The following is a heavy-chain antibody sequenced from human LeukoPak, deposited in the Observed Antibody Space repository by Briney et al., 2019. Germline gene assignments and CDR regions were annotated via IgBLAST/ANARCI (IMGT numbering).Heavy chain of an antibody. CDR3: ARQGGGRPPHFDY. CDR2: IYYSGST. D-gene: IGHD2-15*01. J-gene: IGHJ4*02. V-gene: IGHV4-31*03. CDR1: GVSTSSDDYQ. Sequence: SQTLSLTCTVPGVSTSSDDYQWSWIRQHPGKGLEWIGYIYYSGSTYYNPSLKSRITISMDTAKNQFSLKLSSVTAADTAVYYRARQGGGRPPHFDYWGQGTLVTVSS.